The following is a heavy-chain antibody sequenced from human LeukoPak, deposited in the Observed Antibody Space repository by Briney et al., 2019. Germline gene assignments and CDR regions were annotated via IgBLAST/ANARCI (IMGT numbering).Heavy chain of an antibody. CDR2: IYYSGST. CDR3: ARVGAASDFDY. V-gene: IGHV4-39*01. Sequence: SETLSLTCTVSGGSISSSSYYWGWIRQPPGKGLEWIGSIYYSGSTYYNPSLKSRVTISVDTSKNQFSLKLSSVTAADTAVYYCARVGAASDFDYWGQGTLVTVSS. CDR1: GGSISSSSYY. J-gene: IGHJ4*02. D-gene: IGHD3-10*01.